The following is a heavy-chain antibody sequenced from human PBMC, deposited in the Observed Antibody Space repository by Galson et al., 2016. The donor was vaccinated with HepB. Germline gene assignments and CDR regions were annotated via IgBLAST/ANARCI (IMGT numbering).Heavy chain of an antibody. V-gene: IGHV1-46*01. D-gene: IGHD3-10*01. CDR1: GYTFTSYY. CDR2: INPSGGNT. J-gene: IGHJ4*02. Sequence: SVKVSCKASGYTFTSYYMHWVRQAPGQGLEWMGIINPSGGNTNYAQKFQGRVTMTRDTSTSTVYMELSSLRSEDTAIYCCARDGRGGHYYGSGSYWGQGTLVTVSS. CDR3: ARDGRGGHYYGSGSY.